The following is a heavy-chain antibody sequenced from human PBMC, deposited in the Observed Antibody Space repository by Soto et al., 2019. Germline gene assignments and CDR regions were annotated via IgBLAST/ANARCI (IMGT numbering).Heavy chain of an antibody. CDR2: IYYSGST. V-gene: IGHV4-39*01. D-gene: IGHD6-19*01. CDR1: GGSISSSSYC. Sequence: SETLSLTCTVSGGSISSSSYCWGWIRQPPGKGLEWIGSIYYSGSTYYNPSLKSRVTISVDTSKNQFSLKLSSVTAADTAVYYCARHLVRSGWYKWFDPWGQGTLVTVSS. CDR3: ARHLVRSGWYKWFDP. J-gene: IGHJ5*02.